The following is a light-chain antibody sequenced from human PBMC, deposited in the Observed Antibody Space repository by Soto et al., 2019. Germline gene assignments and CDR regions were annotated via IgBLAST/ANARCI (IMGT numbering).Light chain of an antibody. CDR2: DVS. Sequence: ALTQPASVSGSPGQSITISCTGTSSDVGDYKYVSWYQQHPGKAPKLMIYDVSNRPSGVSNRFSGSKSGNTASLTISGLQAEDEADYYCSSYTSSSTLYVFGTGTKVTVL. CDR3: SSYTSSSTLYV. V-gene: IGLV2-14*01. CDR1: SSDVGDYKY. J-gene: IGLJ1*01.